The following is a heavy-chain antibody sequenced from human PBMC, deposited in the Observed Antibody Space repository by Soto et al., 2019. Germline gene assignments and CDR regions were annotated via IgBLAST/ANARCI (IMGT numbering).Heavy chain of an antibody. D-gene: IGHD2-15*01. CDR2: IYRSGST. J-gene: IGHJ4*02. CDR1: GGSVSGGTYS. CDR3: GRGKTQYFFHL. V-gene: IGHV4-30-2*01. Sequence: PSETLSLTCDISGGSVSGGTYSWTWIRQPPGKGLEWIGYIYRSGSTYYNPSLKSRVSISVDRSQTLFSMNLTSVTAADTAVYHGGRGKTQYFFHLWGQGNLVT.